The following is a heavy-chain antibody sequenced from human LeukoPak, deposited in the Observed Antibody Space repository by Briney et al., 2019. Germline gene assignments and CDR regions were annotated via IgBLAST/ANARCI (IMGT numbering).Heavy chain of an antibody. J-gene: IGHJ4*02. D-gene: IGHD4-17*01. CDR3: ARVASRYGDYDPPDY. Sequence: GGSLRLSCAASGFTFSSYGMHWVRQAPGKGLEWVAVIWYDGSNKYYADSVKGRFTISRDNPKNTLYLQMNSLRAEDTAVYYCARVASRYGDYDPPDYWGQGTLVTVSS. V-gene: IGHV3-33*01. CDR1: GFTFSSYG. CDR2: IWYDGSNK.